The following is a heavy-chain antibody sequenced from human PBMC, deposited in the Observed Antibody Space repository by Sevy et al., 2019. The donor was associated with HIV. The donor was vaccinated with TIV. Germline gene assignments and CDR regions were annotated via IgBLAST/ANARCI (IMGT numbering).Heavy chain of an antibody. J-gene: IGHJ4*02. V-gene: IGHV3-48*02. CDR1: GFTFSSYS. CDR2: ISSSSSTI. CDR3: ARGEGRYGSGSFDY. D-gene: IGHD3-10*01. Sequence: GGSLRLSCAASGFTFSSYSMNWVRQAPGKGLEWVSYISSSSSTIFFTDSVKGRFTISRDNAKNSLFLQMNSLRDEETAGYYCARGEGRYGSGSFDYWGQGTRVTVSS.